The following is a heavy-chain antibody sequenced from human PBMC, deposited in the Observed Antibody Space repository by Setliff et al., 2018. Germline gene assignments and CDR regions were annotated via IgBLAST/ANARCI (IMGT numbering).Heavy chain of an antibody. Sequence: ETLSLTCTVSGGSISSYYWSWIRQPPGKELEWMAYAYYTGDTYYNPSLKSRVTMSVDTSRNQLSLKLTSVTAADTAVYYCARHVGSRSRGYNYYYYYMDVWGKGTTVTVSS. CDR2: AYYTGDT. V-gene: IGHV4-59*04. D-gene: IGHD3-10*01. J-gene: IGHJ6*03. CDR1: GGSISSYY. CDR3: ARHVGSRSRGYNYYYYYMDV.